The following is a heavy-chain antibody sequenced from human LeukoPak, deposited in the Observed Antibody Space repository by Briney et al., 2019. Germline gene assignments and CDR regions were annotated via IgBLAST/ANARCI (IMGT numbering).Heavy chain of an antibody. CDR2: INPSGGST. Sequence: ASVRDSCKASGYTFTSYYMHWVRPAPGQGLEWMGIINPSGGSTSYAQKFQGRVTMTRDTSTSTVYMELSSLRSEDTAVYYCARDPHSSSWYVYWGQGTRVTVSS. J-gene: IGHJ1*01. D-gene: IGHD6-13*01. CDR1: GYTFTSYY. V-gene: IGHV1-46*01. CDR3: ARDPHSSSWYVY.